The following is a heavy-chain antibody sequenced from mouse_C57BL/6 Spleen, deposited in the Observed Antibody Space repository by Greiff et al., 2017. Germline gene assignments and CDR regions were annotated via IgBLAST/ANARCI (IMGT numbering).Heavy chain of an antibody. CDR3: ARHNYYGSSYGFAY. CDR1: GYTFTSYW. Sequence: QVQLQQPGAELVRPGSSVKLSCKASGYTFTSYWMDWVKPRPGQGLEWIGNIYPSDSETHYNQKFKDKATLTVYKSSSTAYMQLSSLTSEDSAVYYCARHNYYGSSYGFAYWGQGTLVTVSA. J-gene: IGHJ3*01. V-gene: IGHV1-61*01. CDR2: IYPSDSET. D-gene: IGHD1-1*01.